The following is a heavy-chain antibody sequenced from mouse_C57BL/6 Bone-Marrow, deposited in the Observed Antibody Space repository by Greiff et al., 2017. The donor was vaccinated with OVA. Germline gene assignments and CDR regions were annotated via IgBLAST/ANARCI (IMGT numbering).Heavy chain of an antibody. CDR2: ISNLAYSI. CDR1: GFTFSDYG. D-gene: IGHD2-5*01. Sequence: EVMLVESGGGLVQPGGSLKLSCAASGFTFSDYGMAWVRQAPRKGPEWVAFISNLAYSIYYADTVTGRVTISIENAKNTLYLEMSRLRSEDTAMYYCARRSLDYSKGDAMDYWGQGTSFTVSS. V-gene: IGHV5-15*04. J-gene: IGHJ4*01. CDR3: ARRSLDYSKGDAMDY.